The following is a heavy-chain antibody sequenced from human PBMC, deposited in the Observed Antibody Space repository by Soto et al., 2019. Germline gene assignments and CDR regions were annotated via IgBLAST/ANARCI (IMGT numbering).Heavy chain of an antibody. D-gene: IGHD5-12*01. Sequence: GGSLRLSCAASGFTFDDYAMHWVRQAPGKGLEWVSGISWNSGSIGYADSVKGRFTISRDNAKNSLYLQMNSLRAEDTALYYCAKDTFPRGVATESLFDYWGQGTLVTVSS. V-gene: IGHV3-9*01. CDR2: ISWNSGSI. J-gene: IGHJ4*02. CDR1: GFTFDDYA. CDR3: AKDTFPRGVATESLFDY.